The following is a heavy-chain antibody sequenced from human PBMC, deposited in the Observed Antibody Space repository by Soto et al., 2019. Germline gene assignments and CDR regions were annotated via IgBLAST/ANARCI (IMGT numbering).Heavy chain of an antibody. V-gene: IGHV3-23*01. CDR1: GFTFNNYA. D-gene: IGHD3-10*01. Sequence: EVQLSESGGGLVQPGGSLRLSCAASGFTFNNYAMTWVRQAPGKGLEWVSAISGGGDTTSYADSVKGRFTVSRDGSKNTLYLQMSSLRAEDTALYYCAKGRGGSGSLTPRVDFCGQGTLVTVYS. CDR3: AKGRGGSGSLTPRVDF. CDR2: ISGGGDTT. J-gene: IGHJ4*02.